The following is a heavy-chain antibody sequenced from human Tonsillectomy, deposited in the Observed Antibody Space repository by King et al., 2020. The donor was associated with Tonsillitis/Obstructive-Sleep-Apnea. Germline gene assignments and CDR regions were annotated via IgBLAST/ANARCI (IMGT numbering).Heavy chain of an antibody. Sequence: VQLVESGGGLVQPGGSLRLSGAASGFTFSSYAMSLVSQASGMGLGWVSAISGSGGSTYYAASLKGRFTISRDNSKNSLYLQMNSLRAEDTAVYYCAKEGYCSGGSCYGNDAFDIWGQGTMVTVSS. CDR2: ISGSGGST. J-gene: IGHJ3*02. CDR3: AKEGYCSGGSCYGNDAFDI. CDR1: GFTFSSYA. D-gene: IGHD2-15*01. V-gene: IGHV3-23*04.